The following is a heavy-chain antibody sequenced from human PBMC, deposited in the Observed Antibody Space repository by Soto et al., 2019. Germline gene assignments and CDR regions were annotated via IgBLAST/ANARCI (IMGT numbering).Heavy chain of an antibody. CDR3: ARVRGAKNYYDSSGYYLFDY. J-gene: IGHJ4*02. CDR1: GGTFSSYA. CDR2: IIPIFGTA. D-gene: IGHD3-22*01. Sequence: QVQLVQSGAEVKKPGSSVKVSCKASGGTFSSYAISWVRQAPGQGLEWMGGIIPIFGTANYAQKFQGRVTITAEESTSTAYMEMSSLRSEDTAVYYCARVRGAKNYYDSSGYYLFDYWGQGTLVTVSS. V-gene: IGHV1-69*01.